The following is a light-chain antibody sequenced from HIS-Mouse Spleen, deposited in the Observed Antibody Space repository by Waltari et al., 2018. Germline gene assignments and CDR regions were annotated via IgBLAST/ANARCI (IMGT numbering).Light chain of an antibody. V-gene: IGKV3-20*01. Sequence: EIVLTRSPGTLSLSPGERATLSCRASQSVSSSYLAWYQKKPGQAPRLLIYGASSRATGIPDRFSGSGSGTDFTLTISRLEPEDFAVYYCQQYGSSFTFGPGTKVDIK. CDR3: QQYGSSFT. CDR1: QSVSSSY. CDR2: GAS. J-gene: IGKJ3*01.